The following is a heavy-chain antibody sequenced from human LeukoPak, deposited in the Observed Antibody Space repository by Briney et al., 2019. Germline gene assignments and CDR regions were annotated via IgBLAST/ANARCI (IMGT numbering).Heavy chain of an antibody. J-gene: IGHJ4*02. CDR3: ARGSSSSWYQFDY. V-gene: IGHV3-7*01. D-gene: IGHD6-13*01. CDR2: IRQDGSEK. CDR1: GFTFSSYW. Sequence: GGSLRLSCAASGFTFSSYWMSWIRQAPGKGLEWVANIRQDGSEKYYVDSVKGRFTISRDNAKNSLYLQMNSLRAEDTAVYYCARGSSSSWYQFDYWGQGTLVTVSS.